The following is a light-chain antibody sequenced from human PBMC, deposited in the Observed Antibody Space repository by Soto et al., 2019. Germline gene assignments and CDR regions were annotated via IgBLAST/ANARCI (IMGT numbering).Light chain of an antibody. CDR1: SSDIGSYNY. CDR3: SSYTSSITLL. V-gene: IGLV2-14*01. Sequence: QSVLTQPASVSGSPGQSITISCTGTSSDIGSYNYVSWYQQHPGTAPKLMIFEVNNRPSGVSDRFSGSKSGNTASLTTSGLQAEDEAHYYCSSYTSSITLLFGGGTKLTVL. J-gene: IGLJ2*01. CDR2: EVN.